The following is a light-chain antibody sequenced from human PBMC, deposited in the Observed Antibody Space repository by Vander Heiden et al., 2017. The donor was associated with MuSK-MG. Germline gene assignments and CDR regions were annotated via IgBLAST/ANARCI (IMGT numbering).Light chain of an antibody. V-gene: IGKV1-12*01. CDR3: QQGNSFPLT. CDR1: QGISSC. J-gene: IGKJ4*01. CDR2: DAS. Sequence: DIQMTQSPFSVYASVGDRVTITCRASQGISSCLAWYQHKPGKAPKLLISDASGLQTGVPSRFSGSGAGTEFTLTISSLQPEDFATYYCQQGNSFPLTFGGGTKVEIK.